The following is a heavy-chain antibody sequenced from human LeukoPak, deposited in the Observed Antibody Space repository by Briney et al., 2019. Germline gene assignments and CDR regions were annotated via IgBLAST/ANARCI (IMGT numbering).Heavy chain of an antibody. J-gene: IGHJ4*02. V-gene: IGHV1-2*02. D-gene: IGHD3-22*01. Sequence: ASVTVSCKPSGYTFIDHYIHWVRQAPGQGLESMGWIDPNIGNTNYAQKFQGRVTMTRDTSSSTAYIELSRLRSDDTAVYYCARAGHNSESGGYDYWGQGTLVTVSS. CDR2: IDPNIGNT. CDR1: GYTFIDHY. CDR3: ARAGHNSESGGYDY.